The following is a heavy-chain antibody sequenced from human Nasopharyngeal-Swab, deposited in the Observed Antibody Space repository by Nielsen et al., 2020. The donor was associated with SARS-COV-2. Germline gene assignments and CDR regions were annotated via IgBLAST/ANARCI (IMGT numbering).Heavy chain of an antibody. D-gene: IGHD2-2*01. CDR2: IGGSGGST. CDR1: GFTFNTYA. CDR3: AKGGSCSSTSCYYMDV. Sequence: GESLKISCAASGFTFNTYAMSWVRQAPGRGLEWVSAIGGSGGSTYYAESVKGRFTISRDNSKNTLYLQMNSLRAEDTAVYYCAKGGSCSSTSCYYMDVWGKGTTVTVSS. J-gene: IGHJ6*03. V-gene: IGHV3-23*01.